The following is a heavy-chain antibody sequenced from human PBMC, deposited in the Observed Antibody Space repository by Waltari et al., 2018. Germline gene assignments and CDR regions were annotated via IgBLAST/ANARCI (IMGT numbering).Heavy chain of an antibody. V-gene: IGHV1-69*04. CDR1: GGTFSSYA. CDR2: ISPILCIA. D-gene: IGHD3-10*01. CDR3: ARGRGGGHFDY. J-gene: IGHJ4*02. Sequence: QVQLVQSGAEVKKPGSSVKVSCKASGGTFSSYAISWVRQAPGQGLEWMGGISPILCIANYAQKFRGRVTITADESTSTAYMELSSLRSEDTAVYYCARGRGGGHFDYWGQGTLVTVSS.